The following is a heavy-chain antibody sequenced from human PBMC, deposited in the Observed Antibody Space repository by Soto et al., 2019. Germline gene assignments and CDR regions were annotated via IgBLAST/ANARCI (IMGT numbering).Heavy chain of an antibody. Sequence: SATRSLALSVCGGSISRSSYYWGWIRQPPGEGVEWLGSIYYSGSTYYNPSLKSRVNIAVDTHKNQFPLQLSSLTAAYTAVYYCAGGVGSYGSTSAFESWSQGTMVT. CDR3: AGGVGSYGSTSAFES. D-gene: IGHD1-26*01. CDR1: GGSISRSSYY. CDR2: IYYSGST. V-gene: IGHV4-39*01. J-gene: IGHJ3*02.